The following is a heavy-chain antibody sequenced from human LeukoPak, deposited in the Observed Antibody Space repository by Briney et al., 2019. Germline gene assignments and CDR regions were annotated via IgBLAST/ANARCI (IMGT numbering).Heavy chain of an antibody. CDR2: IKSKTDGGTT. CDR3: TTDLVRDILTGYYPFDY. CDR1: GFTFSSYS. D-gene: IGHD3-9*01. Sequence: NPGGFLRLSCAASGFTFSSYSMNWVRQAPGKGLEWVGRIKSKTDGGTTDYAAPVKGRFTISRDDSKNTLYLQMNSLKTEDTAVYYCTTDLVRDILTGYYPFDYWGQGTLVTVSS. J-gene: IGHJ4*02. V-gene: IGHV3-15*01.